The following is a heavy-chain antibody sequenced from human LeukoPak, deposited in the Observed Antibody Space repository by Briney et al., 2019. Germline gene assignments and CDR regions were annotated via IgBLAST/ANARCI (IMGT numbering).Heavy chain of an antibody. CDR1: GGSISSYY. CDR3: ARGVGDARDLHFDS. V-gene: IGHV4-4*07. D-gene: IGHD1-26*01. J-gene: IGHJ4*02. CDR2: IYTSGST. Sequence: PSETLPLTCTVSGGSISSYYWSWIRQPAGKGLEWIGRIYTSGSTNYNPSLKSRVTMSVDTYKNQFSLKLSSVTAADTAVYYCARGVGDARDLHFDSWGQGALVTVSS.